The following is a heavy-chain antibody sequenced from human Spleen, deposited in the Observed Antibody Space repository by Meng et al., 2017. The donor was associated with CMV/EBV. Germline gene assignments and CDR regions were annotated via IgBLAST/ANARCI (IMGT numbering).Heavy chain of an antibody. CDR1: GYTFASFG. CDR3: ARDVEYSSSSGFDY. Sequence: QVQLVQAGAEVKKPGASVKVSCKASGYTFASFGVNWVRQAPGQGLEWMGWISAYNGNTNYAQKLQGRVTITADESTSTAYMELSSLRSEDTAVYYCARDVEYSSSSGFDYWGQGTLVTVSS. J-gene: IGHJ4*02. V-gene: IGHV1-18*01. CDR2: ISAYNGNT. D-gene: IGHD6-6*01.